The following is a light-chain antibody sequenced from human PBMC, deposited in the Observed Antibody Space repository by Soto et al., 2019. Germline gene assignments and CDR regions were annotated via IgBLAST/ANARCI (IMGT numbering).Light chain of an antibody. CDR3: NSYTSSSTWV. J-gene: IGLJ3*02. V-gene: IGLV2-14*01. CDR1: SSDVGGHKY. Sequence: QSVLTEPASVSGSPGHSITISFTGTSSDVGGHKYVSWYQQHPGKAPKLMIYEVSRRPAGVSHRFSGSKSGNTASLTISGLQAEDEADYYCNSYTSSSTWVFGGGTKVTV. CDR2: EVS.